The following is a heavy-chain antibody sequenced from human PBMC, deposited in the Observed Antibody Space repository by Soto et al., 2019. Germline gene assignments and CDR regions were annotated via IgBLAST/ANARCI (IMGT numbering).Heavy chain of an antibody. V-gene: IGHV1-69*06. D-gene: IGHD5-18*01. CDR3: ARLDSTMITFVY. CDR1: GDSFKNYD. CDR2: IIPLFGTT. J-gene: IGHJ4*02. Sequence: QVQLVQSGAEVKQPGSSVKISCKTSGDSFKNYDIGWVRQVRGQGLEWTGSIIPLFGTTNYARIFEGRVTITDDKYTTTVYMEFGSLRSEDTAVYYCARLDSTMITFVYWGQGTRVTVSS.